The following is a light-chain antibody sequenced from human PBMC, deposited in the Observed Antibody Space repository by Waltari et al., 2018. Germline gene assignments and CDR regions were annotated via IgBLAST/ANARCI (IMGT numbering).Light chain of an antibody. CDR1: QSVSSN. V-gene: IGKV3-15*01. J-gene: IGKJ1*01. CDR2: GAS. Sequence: EIVMTQSPATLSVSPGERATLSCRASQSVSSNLAWYQQKPGQAPRLLIYGASTRATGSPARFSGSGSGTEFTLTISSLQSEDFAVYYCQHYNNWPRTFGQGTKVEI. CDR3: QHYNNWPRT.